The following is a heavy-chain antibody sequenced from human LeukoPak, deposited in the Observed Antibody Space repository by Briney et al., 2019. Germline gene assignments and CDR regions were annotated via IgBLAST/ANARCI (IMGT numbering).Heavy chain of an antibody. J-gene: IGHJ4*02. D-gene: IGHD5-18*01. CDR1: GFTFSSYA. V-gene: IGHV3-30-3*01. Sequence: GRSLRLSCAASGFTFSSYAMHWVRQAPGKGLEWVVVISYDGSNKYYADSVKGRFTISRDNSKNTLYLQMNSLRAEDTAVYYCAGWDTAIIDYWGQGTLVTVSS. CDR2: ISYDGSNK. CDR3: AGWDTAIIDY.